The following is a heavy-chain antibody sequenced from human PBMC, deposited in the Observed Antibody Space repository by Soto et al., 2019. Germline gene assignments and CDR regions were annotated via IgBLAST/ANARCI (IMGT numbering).Heavy chain of an antibody. V-gene: IGHV3-23*01. J-gene: IGHJ4*02. CDR1: GFTFSSYA. CDR2: ISGSGGST. CDR3: AKDPGWWGITMVRGVIPEVFFDY. D-gene: IGHD3-10*01. Sequence: PGGSLRLSWAASGFTFSSYAMSWVRQAPGKGLEWVSAISGSGGSTYYADSVKGRFTISRDNSKNTLYLQMNSLRAEDTAVYYCAKDPGWWGITMVRGVIPEVFFDYWGQGTLVTVSS.